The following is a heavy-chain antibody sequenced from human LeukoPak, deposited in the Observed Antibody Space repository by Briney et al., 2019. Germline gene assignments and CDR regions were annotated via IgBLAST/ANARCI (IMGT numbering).Heavy chain of an antibody. V-gene: IGHV3-74*03. CDR3: ARINRAADV. Sequence: GGSQRLSCAGSGFTFGNYWMDWVRQAPGKGLVWVSLINSDGSTTTYADSVKGRFTISRDNAKNTLYLEMHSLRVEDTAVYYCARINRAADVWGQGTMVTVSS. CDR2: INSDGSTT. D-gene: IGHD1-14*01. CDR1: GFTFGNYW. J-gene: IGHJ3*01.